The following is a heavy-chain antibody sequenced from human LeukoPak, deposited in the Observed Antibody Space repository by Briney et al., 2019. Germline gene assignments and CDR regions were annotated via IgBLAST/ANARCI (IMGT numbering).Heavy chain of an antibody. CDR1: GGSISSYY. V-gene: IGHV4-59*01. J-gene: IGHJ3*02. CDR2: IYYSGST. CDR3: ARPRNNGPDAFDI. D-gene: IGHD1/OR15-1a*01. Sequence: SETLSLTCTVSGGSISSYYWSWIRQPPGKGLEWIGYIYYSGSTNYNPPLKSRVTISVDTSKNQFSLKLSSVTAADTAMYYCARPRNNGPDAFDIWGQGTMVTVSS.